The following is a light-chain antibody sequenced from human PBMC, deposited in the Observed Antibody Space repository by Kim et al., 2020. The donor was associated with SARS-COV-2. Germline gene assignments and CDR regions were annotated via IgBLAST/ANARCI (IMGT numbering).Light chain of an antibody. CDR2: QDS. CDR3: QAWDSSTVV. Sequence: LSPGQTASITCSGDKVGDKYSCWYQQKPGQSPVLVIYQDSKRPSGIPERFSGSNSGNTATLTISGTQAMDEADYYCQAWDSSTVVFGGGTQLTVL. J-gene: IGLJ2*01. V-gene: IGLV3-1*01. CDR1: KVGDKY.